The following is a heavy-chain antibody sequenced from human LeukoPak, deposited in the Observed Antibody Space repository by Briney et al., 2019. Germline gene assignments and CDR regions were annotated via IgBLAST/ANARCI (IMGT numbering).Heavy chain of an antibody. CDR3: AKDRGYGSGSYSGMYYFDY. D-gene: IGHD3-10*01. J-gene: IGHJ4*02. V-gene: IGHV3-23*01. Sequence: PGGSLSLSCAASGFTLSRNYMSWVRQAPGKGLEWVSTSSGSSVATYYADSVKGRFTISRDNSKNTLSLQMNSLRAEDTAVYYCAKDRGYGSGSYSGMYYFDYWGQGTLVTVSS. CDR1: GFTLSRNY. CDR2: SSGSSVAT.